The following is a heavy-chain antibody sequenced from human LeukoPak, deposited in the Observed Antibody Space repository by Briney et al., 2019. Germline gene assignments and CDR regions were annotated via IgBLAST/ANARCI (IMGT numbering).Heavy chain of an antibody. CDR3: AKSTVTASFYYYYYYMDV. J-gene: IGHJ6*03. V-gene: IGHV3-30*02. CDR2: IRYDGSNK. Sequence: PGGSLRLSCAASGFTFSSYAMHWVRQAPGKGLVWVAFIRYDGSNKYYADSVKGRFTISRDNSKNTLYLQMNSLRAEDTAVYYCAKSTVTASFYYYYYYMDVWGKGTTVTVSS. D-gene: IGHD4-17*01. CDR1: GFTFSSYA.